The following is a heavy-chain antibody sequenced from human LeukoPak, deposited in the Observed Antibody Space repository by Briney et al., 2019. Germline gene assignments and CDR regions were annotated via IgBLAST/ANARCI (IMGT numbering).Heavy chain of an antibody. CDR3: AGLWRPHDYDNWFDA. J-gene: IGHJ5*02. D-gene: IGHD4-17*01. CDR1: GGYITSSF. Sequence: PSETLSLTCSVSGGYITSSFWSWIRQPPGKGLDLIGYMYYGGRANYQPSLRSRVDISLDTSNNQVSLRLRSVTAADTAVYYCAGLWRPHDYDNWFDAWGQGTLVTVSS. V-gene: IGHV4-59*03. CDR2: MYYGGRA.